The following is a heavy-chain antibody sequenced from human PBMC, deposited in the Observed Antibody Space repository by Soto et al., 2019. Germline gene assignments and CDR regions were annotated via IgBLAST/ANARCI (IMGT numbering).Heavy chain of an antibody. J-gene: IGHJ4*02. V-gene: IGHV4-34*01. D-gene: IGHD5-18*01. CDR3: ARGRRWIQLWAQGGYFDY. CDR1: GGSFSGYY. Sequence: SETLSLTCAVYGGSFSGYYWSWIRQPPGKGLEWIGEINHSGSTNYNPSLKSRVTISVDTSKNQFSLKLSSVTAADKAVYYCARGRRWIQLWAQGGYFDYWGQGTLVTVSS. CDR2: INHSGST.